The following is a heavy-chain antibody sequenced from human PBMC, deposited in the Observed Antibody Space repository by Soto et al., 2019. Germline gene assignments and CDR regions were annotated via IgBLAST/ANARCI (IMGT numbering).Heavy chain of an antibody. J-gene: IGHJ4*02. CDR2: INHSGST. V-gene: IGHV4-34*01. D-gene: IGHD2-2*02. CDR1: GGSFSGYY. CDR3: ARSAVPAAIRPGFDY. Sequence: SETLSLTCAVYGGSFSGYYWSWIRQPPGKGLEWIGEINHSGSTNYNPSLKSRVTISVDTSKNQFSLKLSSVTAADTAVYYCARSAVPAAIRPGFDYWGQRTLVTVSS.